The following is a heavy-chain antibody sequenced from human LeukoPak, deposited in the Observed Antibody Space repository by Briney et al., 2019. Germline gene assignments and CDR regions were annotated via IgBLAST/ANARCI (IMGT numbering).Heavy chain of an antibody. CDR1: GGSISSYY. CDR2: IYYSGST. Sequence: PSETLSLTCTVSGGSISSYYWSWIRQPPGKGLEWIGYIYYSGSTNYNPSLKSRVTISVDTSKNQFSLKLSSVTAADTAVYYCARGGSSWVSAAPFDYWGQGTLVTVSS. D-gene: IGHD2-2*01. J-gene: IGHJ4*02. V-gene: IGHV4-59*01. CDR3: ARGGSSWVSAAPFDY.